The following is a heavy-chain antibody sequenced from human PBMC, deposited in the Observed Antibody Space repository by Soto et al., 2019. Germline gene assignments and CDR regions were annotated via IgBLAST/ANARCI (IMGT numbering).Heavy chain of an antibody. CDR1: GFTFSSYA. D-gene: IGHD3-10*01. Sequence: PGESLRLSYAASGFTFSSYAMSWVRQAPGKGLEWVSAISGSGGSTYYPDSVKGRFTVSRDNSKNTLYLQMNSLRAEDTAEYYCAKADYYGPGNPFYGLDVWGQGTTVTVSS. CDR3: AKADYYGPGNPFYGLDV. J-gene: IGHJ6*02. CDR2: ISGSGGST. V-gene: IGHV3-23*01.